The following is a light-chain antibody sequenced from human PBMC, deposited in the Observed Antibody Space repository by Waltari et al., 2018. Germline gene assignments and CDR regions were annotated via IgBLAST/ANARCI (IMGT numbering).Light chain of an antibody. V-gene: IGLV3-21*02. CDR2: DDS. CDR3: QVWDSSSDWE. CDR1: NIGSKS. J-gene: IGLJ2*01. Sequence: SAVRTQPPSISVAPGQTAKITCGGRNIGSKSVHWYQQRPGQAPQLLVFDDSARPAGSPDRFAGAHSEDTATLTISRVEAGDEADYYCQVWDSSSDWEFGEGTKLTV.